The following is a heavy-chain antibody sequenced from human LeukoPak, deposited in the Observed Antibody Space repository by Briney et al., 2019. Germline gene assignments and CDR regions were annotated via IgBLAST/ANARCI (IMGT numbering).Heavy chain of an antibody. V-gene: IGHV3-23*01. J-gene: IGHJ4*02. CDR1: GFTFSSYA. CDR3: VKNMGGTVAGNKAGFDY. D-gene: IGHD6-19*01. Sequence: PGGSLRLSCGASGFTFSSYAMSWVRQAPGKGLEWVSAIGGSGGSTYYADSVKGRFTISRDSSENALYLQMNSLRAEDTAVYFCVKNMGGTVAGNKAGFDYWGQGTLVTVSS. CDR2: IGGSGGST.